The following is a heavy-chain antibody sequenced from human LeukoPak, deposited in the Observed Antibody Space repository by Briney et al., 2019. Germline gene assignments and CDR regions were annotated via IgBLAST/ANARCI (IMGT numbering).Heavy chain of an antibody. CDR1: GCTLTELS. CDR2: FDPEDGET. Sequence: ASVKVSCKVSGCTLTELSMHWVRQAPGKGLEWMGGFDPEDGETIYAQKFQGRVTMTEDTSTDTAYMELSSLRSEDTAVYYCATRSLSAPYSSSWYGAFDIWGQGTMVTVSS. CDR3: ATRSLSAPYSSSWYGAFDI. V-gene: IGHV1-24*01. J-gene: IGHJ3*02. D-gene: IGHD6-13*01.